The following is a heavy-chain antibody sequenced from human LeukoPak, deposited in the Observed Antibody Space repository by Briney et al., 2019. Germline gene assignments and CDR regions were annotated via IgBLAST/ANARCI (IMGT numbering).Heavy chain of an antibody. CDR3: AKGAGGFSYYNWFDP. CDR1: GGSISSGDYS. Sequence: SETLSLTCGVSGGSISSGDYSWRWIRQPPGKGLEWIGSIYYSGTTHYNPSLESRVTISVDTSKNQFSLKLASVTAADTAIYYCAKGAGGFSYYNWFDPWGQGTLVTVSS. CDR2: IYYSGTT. D-gene: IGHD5-18*01. V-gene: IGHV4-39*07. J-gene: IGHJ5*02.